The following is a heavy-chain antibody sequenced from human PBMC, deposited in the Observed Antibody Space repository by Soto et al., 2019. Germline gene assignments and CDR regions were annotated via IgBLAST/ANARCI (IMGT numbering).Heavy chain of an antibody. CDR1: GFTFDDYA. CDR2: ISWNSGSI. V-gene: IGHV3-9*01. CDR3: AKDRGAVAGMDFDY. Sequence: GGSLRLSCAASGFTFDDYAMHWVRQAPGKGLEWVSGISWNSGSIGYADSVKGRFTISRDNAKNSLYLQMNSLRAEDTALYYCAKDRGAVAGMDFDYWGQGTLVTVSS. J-gene: IGHJ4*02. D-gene: IGHD6-19*01.